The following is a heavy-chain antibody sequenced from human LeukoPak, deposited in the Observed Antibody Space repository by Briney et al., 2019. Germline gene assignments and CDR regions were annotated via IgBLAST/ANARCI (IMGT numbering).Heavy chain of an antibody. Sequence: AVKVSCKASGYTFTSYGISWVRQAPGQGLEWMGGITPIFRTPNYAQKFQGRVTITAVESMSTAYMELSSLRSEDTAVYYCARGWLAETTVVTPYNYWGQGTLVTVSS. CDR3: ARGWLAETTVVTPYNY. CDR2: ITPIFRTP. CDR1: GYTFTSYG. D-gene: IGHD2-21*02. J-gene: IGHJ4*02. V-gene: IGHV1-69*13.